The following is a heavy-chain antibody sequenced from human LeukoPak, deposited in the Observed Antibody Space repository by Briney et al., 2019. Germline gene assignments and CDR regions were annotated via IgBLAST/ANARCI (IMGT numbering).Heavy chain of an antibody. J-gene: IGHJ3*02. CDR1: GFTFRSYG. CDR3: AKNPVGAQPGAFDI. D-gene: IGHD1-26*01. CDR2: IRYDGSNK. V-gene: IGHV3-30*02. Sequence: GGSLRLSCAASGFTFRSYGMHWVGQAPGKGREGVAFIRYDGSNKYYADSVKGRFTISRDNSKNTLYLQMNSMRAEDTAVYYCAKNPVGAQPGAFDIWGQGTMVTVSS.